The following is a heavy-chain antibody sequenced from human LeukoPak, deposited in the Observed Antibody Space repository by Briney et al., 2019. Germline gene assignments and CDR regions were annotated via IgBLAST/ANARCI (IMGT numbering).Heavy chain of an antibody. D-gene: IGHD3-3*01. Sequence: ASVKVSCKASGYSFTGHYIHWVRQAPGQGLEWMGWINPNSGGTNYAQKFQGRVTMTRDTSISTAYMELSRLRSDDTAVYYCARSNYDFWSGYYSTRYYYYGMDVWGQGTTVTVSS. CDR2: INPNSGGT. CDR1: GYSFTGHY. V-gene: IGHV1-2*02. J-gene: IGHJ6*02. CDR3: ARSNYDFWSGYYSTRYYYYGMDV.